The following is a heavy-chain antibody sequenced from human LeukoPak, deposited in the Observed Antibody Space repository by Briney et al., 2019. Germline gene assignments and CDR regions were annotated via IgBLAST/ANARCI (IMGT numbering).Heavy chain of an antibody. Sequence: SETLSLTCTVPGGSISSSSYYWGWIRQPPGKGLEWIGSIYYSGSTYYNPPLKSRVTISVDTSKNQFSLKLSSVTAADTAVYYCARRVGDTIFGVVTAGLDYDYWGQGTLVTVSS. CDR1: GGSISSSSYY. D-gene: IGHD3-3*01. V-gene: IGHV4-39*01. CDR2: IYYSGST. J-gene: IGHJ4*02. CDR3: ARRVGDTIFGVVTAGLDYDY.